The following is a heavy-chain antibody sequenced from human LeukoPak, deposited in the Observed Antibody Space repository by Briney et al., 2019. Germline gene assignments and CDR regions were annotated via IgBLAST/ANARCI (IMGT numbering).Heavy chain of an antibody. Sequence: GGSLRLSCAASGFTFSDYYMSWIRQAPGKGLEWVSYISSSGSTIYYADSVKGRFTISRDNAKNSMYLQMNSLRAEDTAVFYCARVRWYHVSGTYYYFDYWGQGTLVTVSS. V-gene: IGHV3-11*04. CDR1: GFTFSDYY. CDR3: ARVRWYHVSGTYYYFDY. D-gene: IGHD3-10*01. J-gene: IGHJ4*02. CDR2: ISSSGSTI.